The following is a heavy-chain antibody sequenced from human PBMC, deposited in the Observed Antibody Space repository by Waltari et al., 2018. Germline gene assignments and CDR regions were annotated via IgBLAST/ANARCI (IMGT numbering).Heavy chain of an antibody. CDR3: ARGNAGGTLRPY. J-gene: IGHJ4*02. D-gene: IGHD3-16*01. Sequence: QVRLVESGGGVVQPGKSLRLSCAASGFTFSNYAMHWVRQAPGKGLEWVTVVSDDGSNKYYADSVKGRFVVSRDNSKNTLFLQTNSLRPEDTAMYYCARGNAGGTLRPYWGQGTLVIVSS. CDR2: VSDDGSNK. V-gene: IGHV3-30*01. CDR1: GFTFSNYA.